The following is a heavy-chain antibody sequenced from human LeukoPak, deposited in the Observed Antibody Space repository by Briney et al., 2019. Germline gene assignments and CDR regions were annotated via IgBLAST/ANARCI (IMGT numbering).Heavy chain of an antibody. CDR1: GYTFTGYY. CDR2: INPNSGGT. D-gene: IGHD5-12*01. Sequence: ASVKVSCKASGYTFTGYYMHWVRQAPGQGLEWMGRINPNSGGTNYAQKFQGRVTMTRDTSISTAYMELSRLRSDDTAVYYCAGPEGYSGYDGRGDYWGQGTLVTVSS. CDR3: AGPEGYSGYDGRGDY. V-gene: IGHV1-2*06. J-gene: IGHJ4*02.